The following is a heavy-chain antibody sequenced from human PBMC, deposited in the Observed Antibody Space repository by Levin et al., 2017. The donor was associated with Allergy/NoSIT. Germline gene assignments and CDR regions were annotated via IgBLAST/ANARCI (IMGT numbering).Heavy chain of an antibody. CDR2: ISGSGGST. V-gene: IGHV3-23*01. D-gene: IGHD6-19*01. CDR3: AKKGFWGSGWYEAFDI. Sequence: GGSLRLSCAASGFTFSSYAMSWVRQAPGKGLEWVSAISGSGGSTYYADSVKGRFTISRDNSKNTLYLQMNSLRAEDTAVYYCAKKGFWGSGWYEAFDIWGQGTMVTVSS. CDR1: GFTFSSYA. J-gene: IGHJ3*02.